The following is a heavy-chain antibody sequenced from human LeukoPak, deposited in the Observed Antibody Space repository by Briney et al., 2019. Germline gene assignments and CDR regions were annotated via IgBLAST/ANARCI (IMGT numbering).Heavy chain of an antibody. CDR3: ARPDSQVGATHDAFDI. CDR2: IIPIFGTA. V-gene: IGHV1-69*05. J-gene: IGHJ3*02. CDR1: GGTFSSYA. D-gene: IGHD1-26*01. Sequence: SVKVSCKASGGTFSSYAISWVRQAPGQGLEWMGGIIPIFGTANYAQKFQGRVTITTDESTSTAYMELSSLRSEDTAMYYCARPDSQVGATHDAFDIWGQGTMVTVSS.